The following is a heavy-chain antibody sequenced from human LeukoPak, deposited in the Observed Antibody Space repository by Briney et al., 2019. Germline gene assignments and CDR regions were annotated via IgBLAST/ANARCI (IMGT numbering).Heavy chain of an antibody. CDR2: INSAGTGA. D-gene: IGHD1-1*01. Sequence: GGSLRLSCAASGFTFSSNWMHWVRQVPGKGLLWVSRINSAGTGANYADSVRGRFTIYRDNAKNTLYLQMNSLRAEDTAVYYCTRDPGTNSHDWYFDLWGGGTLVTVSS. J-gene: IGHJ2*01. CDR1: GFTFSSNW. V-gene: IGHV3-74*01. CDR3: TRDPGTNSHDWYFDL.